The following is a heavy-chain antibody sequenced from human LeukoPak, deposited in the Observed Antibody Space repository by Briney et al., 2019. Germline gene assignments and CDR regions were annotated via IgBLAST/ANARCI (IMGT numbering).Heavy chain of an antibody. Sequence: PGGSLRLSCAASGFTFGSYSMNWVRQAPGKGLEWVSCITSSGYIYYADSVKGRFTTSRDNAKNSLYLQMSSLRAEGTAVYYCATNLKYWGQGTLVTVSS. CDR3: ATNLKY. J-gene: IGHJ4*02. CDR1: GFTFGSYS. D-gene: IGHD2-8*01. CDR2: ITSSGYI. V-gene: IGHV3-21*01.